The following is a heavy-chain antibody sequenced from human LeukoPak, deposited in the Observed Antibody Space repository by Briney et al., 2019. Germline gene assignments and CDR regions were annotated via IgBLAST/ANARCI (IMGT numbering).Heavy chain of an antibody. Sequence: GGSLRLSCAASGFTFSNAWMSWVRQAPGKGLEWVCRIKSRTHGGTTDYAAPGKCRITISRYESKNKLYLQMNSLKTEDTGTYYCTADFGPRENNWFDPWGQGTLVTVSS. CDR3: TADFGPRENNWFDP. CDR2: IKSRTHGGTT. V-gene: IGHV3-15*01. J-gene: IGHJ5*02. D-gene: IGHD3-3*01. CDR1: GFTFSNAW.